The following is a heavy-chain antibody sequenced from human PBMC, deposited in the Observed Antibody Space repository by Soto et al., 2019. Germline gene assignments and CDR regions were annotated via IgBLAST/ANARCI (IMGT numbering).Heavy chain of an antibody. V-gene: IGHV4-59*08. D-gene: IGHD3-10*01. Sequence: QVQLQESGPGLVKPSETLSLSCTVSGGSISSYYWSWFRQSPGKRMEWIGYVHHSWGSSYNPSLQSRVAISLDTSKSQFSPKVTSVTATDTAVYSCARQGFGPLHGLVEVWGQGTTVTVSS. J-gene: IGHJ6*02. CDR1: GGSISSYY. CDR2: VHHSWGS. CDR3: ARQGFGPLHGLVEV.